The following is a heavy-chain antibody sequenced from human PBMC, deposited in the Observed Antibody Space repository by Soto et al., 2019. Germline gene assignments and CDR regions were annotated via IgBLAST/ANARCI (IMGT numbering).Heavy chain of an antibody. CDR1: GGSISSYY. J-gene: IGHJ1*01. D-gene: IGHD2-2*01. CDR2: IYYSGST. Sequence: PSETLSLTCTVSGGSISSYYWSWIRQPPGKGLEWIGYIYYSGSTNYNPSLKSRVTISVDTSKNQFSLKLSSVTAADTAVYYCARLYCSSTSCYVQHWGQGTLVTVSS. CDR3: ARLYCSSTSCYVQH. V-gene: IGHV4-59*08.